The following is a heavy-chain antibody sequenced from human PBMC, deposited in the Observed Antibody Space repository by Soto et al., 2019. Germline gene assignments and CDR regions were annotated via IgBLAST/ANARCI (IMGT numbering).Heavy chain of an antibody. CDR3: AKDRAQYVSTLDY. Sequence: PGGSLRLSCAASGFTFSSYGMHWVRQAPGKGLEWVAVISYDGSNKYYADSVKGRFTISRDNSKNTLYLQMNSLRAEDTAVYYCAKDRAQYVSTLDYWGQGTLVTVSS. D-gene: IGHD4-4*01. CDR2: ISYDGSNK. CDR1: GFTFSSYG. V-gene: IGHV3-30*18. J-gene: IGHJ4*02.